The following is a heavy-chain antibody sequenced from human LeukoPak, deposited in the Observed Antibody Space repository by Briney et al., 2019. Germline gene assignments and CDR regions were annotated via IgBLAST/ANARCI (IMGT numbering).Heavy chain of an antibody. D-gene: IGHD2-2*01. CDR3: ARGGYCSSTSCYFLPQYYFDY. CDR2: IWYGGSNK. Sequence: PGGSLRLSCAASGFTFSSYGMHWVRQAPGKGLEWVAVIWYGGSNKYYADSVKGRFTISRDNSKNTLYLQMNSLRAEDTAVYYCARGGYCSSTSCYFLPQYYFDYWGQGTLVTVSS. V-gene: IGHV3-33*01. CDR1: GFTFSSYG. J-gene: IGHJ4*02.